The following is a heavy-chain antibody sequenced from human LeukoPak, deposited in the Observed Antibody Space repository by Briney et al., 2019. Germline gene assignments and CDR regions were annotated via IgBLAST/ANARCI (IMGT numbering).Heavy chain of an antibody. D-gene: IGHD6-13*01. CDR1: GFTFSSYD. V-gene: IGHV3-13*01. CDR3: VRGGIASAFDI. CDR2: IGADGDT. J-gene: IGHJ3*02. Sequence: PGGSLRLSCAASGFTFSSYDMHWVRQGIGKGLEWVSGIGADGDTYYPGSLKGRFTISRENAKNSLYLQMNSLRAGDTAVYYCVRGGIASAFDIWGQGTMVTVSS.